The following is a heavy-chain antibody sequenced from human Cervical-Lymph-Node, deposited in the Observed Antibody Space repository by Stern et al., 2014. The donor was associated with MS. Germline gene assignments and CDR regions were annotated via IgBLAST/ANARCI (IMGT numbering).Heavy chain of an antibody. CDR3: ARGYSGYIIDY. CDR2: VSFDGRNK. J-gene: IGHJ4*02. D-gene: IGHD5-12*01. Sequence: VQLLESGGGVVQPGRSLRVSCAASGFALGSYVMHWVRQAPGKGREWVALVSFDGRNKHYADSVKCRFTISRDKINNTLHLQMNSLRPEDTAVYSCARGYSGYIIDYWGQGTLVTVTS. CDR1: GFALGSYV. V-gene: IGHV3-30*04.